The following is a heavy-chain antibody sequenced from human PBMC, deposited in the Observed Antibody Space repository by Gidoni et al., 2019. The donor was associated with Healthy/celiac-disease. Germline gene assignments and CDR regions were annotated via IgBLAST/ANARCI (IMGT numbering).Heavy chain of an antibody. CDR3: ARAVPGVGDYDY. CDR1: GYTFTSYY. D-gene: IGHD1-26*01. J-gene: IGHJ4*02. V-gene: IGHV1-46*01. Sequence: QVQLVQSGAEVKKPGASVKVSCKASGYTFTSYYMHWVRQAPGQGLEWMGIINPSGGSTSDAQKFQGRVTMTRDTSTSTVYMELSSLRSEDTAVYYCARAVPGVGDYDYWGQGTLVTVSS. CDR2: INPSGGST.